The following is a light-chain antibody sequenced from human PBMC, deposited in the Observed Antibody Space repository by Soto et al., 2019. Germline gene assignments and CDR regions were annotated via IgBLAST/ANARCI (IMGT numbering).Light chain of an antibody. CDR3: HQRYNWLT. Sequence: ETVLTQSPGTLSLSPGERATVSCRASQSVGGSSLAWYQQRPGQAPRLLIYDTSKRATGIPDRFSGSGSGTDFTLTISRLEPEDFAVYYCHQRYNWLTFGGGTKVDIK. V-gene: IGKV3D-20*02. CDR1: QSVGGSS. J-gene: IGKJ4*01. CDR2: DTS.